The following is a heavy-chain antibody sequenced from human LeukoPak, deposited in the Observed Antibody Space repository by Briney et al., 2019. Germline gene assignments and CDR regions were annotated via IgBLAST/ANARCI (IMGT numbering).Heavy chain of an antibody. D-gene: IGHD3-16*01. CDR3: ARGRLAAAFDY. CDR1: GGSFSGYY. V-gene: IGHV4-34*01. J-gene: IGHJ4*02. CDR2: INHSGST. Sequence: SETLSLTCAVYGGSFSGYYWSWIRQPPGKGLEWIGEINHSGSTNYNPSLKSRVAISVDTSKNQFSPKLSSVTAADTAVYYCARGRLAAAFDYWGQGTLVTVSS.